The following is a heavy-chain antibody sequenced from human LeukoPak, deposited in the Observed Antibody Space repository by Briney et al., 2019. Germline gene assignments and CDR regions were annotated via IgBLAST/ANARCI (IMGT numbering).Heavy chain of an antibody. J-gene: IGHJ4*02. Sequence: GGSLTLSCAASGFTFSNYAMSWVRQAPGKGLEWVSAISGSGGRAYYADSVKGRFTISRDTSKNKLCLQINSLRHEDTAVYYCAKAAAGSYDILSGYYTRISDYWGQGTLVTVSS. CDR3: AKAAAGSYDILSGYYTRISDY. D-gene: IGHD3-9*01. CDR1: GFTFSNYA. V-gene: IGHV3-23*01. CDR2: ISGSGGRA.